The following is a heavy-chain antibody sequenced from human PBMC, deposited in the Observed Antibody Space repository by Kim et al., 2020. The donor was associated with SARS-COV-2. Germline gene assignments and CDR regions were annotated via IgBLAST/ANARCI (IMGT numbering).Heavy chain of an antibody. Sequence: GGSLRLSCAASGFTFSNAWMSWVRQAPGKGLEWVGRIKSKTDGGTTDYAAPVKGRFTISRDDSKNTLYLQMNSLKTEDTAVYYCTTPNLFDWPDYNWFDPWGQGTLVTVSS. CDR2: IKSKTDGGTT. V-gene: IGHV3-15*01. CDR3: TTPNLFDWPDYNWFDP. J-gene: IGHJ5*02. CDR1: GFTFSNAW. D-gene: IGHD3-9*01.